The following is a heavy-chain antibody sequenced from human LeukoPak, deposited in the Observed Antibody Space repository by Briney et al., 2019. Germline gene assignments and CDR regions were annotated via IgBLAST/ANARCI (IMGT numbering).Heavy chain of an antibody. D-gene: IGHD5-24*01. Sequence: GSLRLSCAASGFTVSSMYMSWVRQAPGKGLEWVSVIYGEVSTYYADSVKGRFTISRDNSKNMVYLQMNSLRVEDTALYYCARDGSARAIGSWGQGTLVTVSS. CDR3: ARDGSARAIGS. J-gene: IGHJ4*02. CDR2: IYGEVST. CDR1: GFTVSSMY. V-gene: IGHV3-53*05.